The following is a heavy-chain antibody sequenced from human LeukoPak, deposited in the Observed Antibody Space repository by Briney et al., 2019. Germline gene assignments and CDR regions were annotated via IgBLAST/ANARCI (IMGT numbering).Heavy chain of an antibody. CDR2: IYYSGST. CDR3: ARVAYCSGGSCDGYYFDY. Sequence: SETLSLTCTVSGGSISSYYWSWIRQPPGKGLEWIGYIYYSGSTNYNPSLKGRVTISVDTSKNQFSLKLSSVTAADTAVYYCARVAYCSGGSCDGYYFDYWGQGTLVTVSS. V-gene: IGHV4-59*01. J-gene: IGHJ4*02. CDR1: GGSISSYY. D-gene: IGHD2-15*01.